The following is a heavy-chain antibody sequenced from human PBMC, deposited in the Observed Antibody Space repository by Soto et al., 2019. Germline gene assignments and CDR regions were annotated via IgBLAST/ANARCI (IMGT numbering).Heavy chain of an antibody. CDR2: VNAGTDNT. V-gene: IGHV1-3*01. CDR3: AREVPYGYSRFDY. CDR1: GYTFTNNV. Sequence: QVHLVQSGAEVQKPGASVKVSCKTSGYTFTNNVIHWVRQAPGQRLEWMGWVNAGTDNTKWSREFQGRLTLTKDTSATTAYMELSSLTSEDTAIYFCAREVPYGYSRFDYWGQGTLVTVSS. D-gene: IGHD5-18*01. J-gene: IGHJ4*02.